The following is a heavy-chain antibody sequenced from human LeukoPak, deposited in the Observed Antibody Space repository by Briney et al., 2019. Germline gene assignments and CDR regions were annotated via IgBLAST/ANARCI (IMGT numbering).Heavy chain of an antibody. CDR3: ARIHRYCSGGACYVLDN. CDR2: IYHSGST. D-gene: IGHD2-15*01. Sequence: PSETLSLTCAVSGGSISSGGYSWSWIRQPPGKGLEWIGYIYHSGSTYYNPSLKSRVTISVDRSKNQFSLKLSSVTAADTAVYYCARIHRYCSGGACYVLDNWGQGTLVAVSS. V-gene: IGHV4-30-2*01. J-gene: IGHJ4*02. CDR1: GGSISSGGYS.